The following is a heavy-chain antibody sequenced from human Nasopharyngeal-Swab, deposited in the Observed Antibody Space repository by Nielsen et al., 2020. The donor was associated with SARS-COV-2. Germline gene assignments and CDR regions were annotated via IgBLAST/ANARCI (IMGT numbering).Heavy chain of an antibody. CDR2: ISGSGGST. V-gene: IGHV3-23*01. CDR3: AKSKGYTSSWNDY. J-gene: IGHJ4*02. D-gene: IGHD6-13*01. Sequence: WIRQPPGKGLEWVSVISGSGGSTYYADSVKGQFTTSRDNSKTTVHLQMDRLRVEDTAVYLCAKSKGYTSSWNDYWGQGTLVTVSS.